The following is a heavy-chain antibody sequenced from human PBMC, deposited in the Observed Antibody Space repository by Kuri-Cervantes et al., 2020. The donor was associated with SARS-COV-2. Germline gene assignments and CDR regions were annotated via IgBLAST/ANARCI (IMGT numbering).Heavy chain of an antibody. J-gene: IGHJ4*02. V-gene: IGHV3-74*01. CDR3: AREKGSSSWPIDY. CDR2: FMSDGTSP. Sequence: GESLKISCAASGFTFGNYWMHWVRQAPGKGLVWVSRFMSDGTSPSYADSVRGRFTISRDNAKNTLYLQMNSLRADDTALYYCAREKGSSSWPIDYWGQGTLVTVSS. D-gene: IGHD6-13*01. CDR1: GFTFGNYW.